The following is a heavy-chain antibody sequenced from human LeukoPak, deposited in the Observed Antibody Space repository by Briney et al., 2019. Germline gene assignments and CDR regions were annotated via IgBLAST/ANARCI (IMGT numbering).Heavy chain of an antibody. CDR1: GGSISSSSYY. V-gene: IGHV4-39*01. CDR3: ARHGGYSSSSYDY. CDR2: IYYSGST. D-gene: IGHD6-6*01. Sequence: SETLSLTCTVSGGSISSSSYYWGWLRQPPGKGLEWIGSIYYSGSTYYNPSLKSRVTISVDTSKNQFSLKLSSVTAADTAVYYCARHGGYSSSSYDYWGQGTLVTVSS. J-gene: IGHJ4*02.